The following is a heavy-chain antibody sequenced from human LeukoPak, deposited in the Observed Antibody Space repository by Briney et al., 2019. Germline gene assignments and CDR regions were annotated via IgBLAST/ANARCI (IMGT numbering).Heavy chain of an antibody. J-gene: IGHJ4*02. CDR3: ARDRKGYYYDSSGYYTVVWYYFDY. D-gene: IGHD3-22*01. CDR2: ISSSGSTI. Sequence: GRSLRLSCAASGFTFSSYEMNWVRQAPGKGLEWVSYISSSGSTIYYADSVKGRFTISRDNAKNSLYLQMNSLRAEDTAVYYCARDRKGYYYDSSGYYTVVWYYFDYWGQGTLVTVSS. CDR1: GFTFSSYE. V-gene: IGHV3-48*03.